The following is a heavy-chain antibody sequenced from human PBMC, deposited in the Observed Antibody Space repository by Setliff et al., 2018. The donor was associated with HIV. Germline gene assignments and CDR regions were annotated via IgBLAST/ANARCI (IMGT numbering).Heavy chain of an antibody. J-gene: IGHJ4*02. CDR1: AFTFSSHA. D-gene: IGHD1-26*01. Sequence: GGSLRLSCAASAFTFSSHAMHWVRQAPGKGLEWVAVLSYDGNHYYYADSVKGRFSISRDNSKNTLFLQMNNLRPEDTAVYYCAKDFATVVGAMEYYFDYWGQGTLVTVSS. CDR3: AKDFATVVGAMEYYFDY. CDR2: LSYDGNHY. V-gene: IGHV3-30*14.